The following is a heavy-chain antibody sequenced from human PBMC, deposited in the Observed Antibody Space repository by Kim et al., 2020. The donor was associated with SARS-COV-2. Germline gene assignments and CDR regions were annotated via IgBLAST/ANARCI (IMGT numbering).Heavy chain of an antibody. V-gene: IGHV4-34*01. CDR1: GGSFSGYY. D-gene: IGHD4-17*01. J-gene: IGHJ6*02. CDR2: INHSGST. CDR3: ARGGLRVYYYYGMDV. Sequence: SETLSLTCAVYGGSFSGYYWSWIRQPPGKGLEWIGEINHSGSTNYNPSLKSRVTISVDTSKNQFSLKLSSVTAADTAVYYCARGGLRVYYYYGMDVWGQGTTVTVSS.